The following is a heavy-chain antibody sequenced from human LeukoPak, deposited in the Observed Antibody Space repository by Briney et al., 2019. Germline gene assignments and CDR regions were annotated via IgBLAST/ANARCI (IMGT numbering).Heavy chain of an antibody. CDR2: ISSNGGST. Sequence: GGSLRLSCAASGFTFSSYAMHWVRQAPGKGLEYVSAISSNGGSTYYANSVKGRFTISRDNSKNTLYLQMGSLRAEDMAVYYCARGMEGGDYGDCWGQGTLVTVSS. J-gene: IGHJ4*02. CDR3: ARGMEGGDYGDC. CDR1: GFTFSSYA. D-gene: IGHD2-21*02. V-gene: IGHV3-64*01.